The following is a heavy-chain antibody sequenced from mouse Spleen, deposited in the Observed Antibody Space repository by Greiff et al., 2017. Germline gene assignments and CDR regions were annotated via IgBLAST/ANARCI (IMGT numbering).Heavy chain of an antibody. D-gene: IGHD2-2*01. Sequence: EVQLVESGGGLVKLGGSLKLSCAASGFTFSSYAMSWVRQTPEKRLEWVATISSGGGNTYYPDSVKGRFTISRDNAKNTLYLQMSSLKSEDTAMYYCARHRDIWLRPAMDYWGQGTSVTVSS. V-gene: IGHV5-9-3*01. CDR2: ISSGGGNT. CDR1: GFTFSSYA. CDR3: ARHRDIWLRPAMDY. J-gene: IGHJ4*01.